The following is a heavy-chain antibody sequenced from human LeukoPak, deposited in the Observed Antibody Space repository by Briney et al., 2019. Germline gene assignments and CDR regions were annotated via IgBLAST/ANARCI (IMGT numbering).Heavy chain of an antibody. CDR3: AVESGGSGWYSGFDP. CDR1: GFTVSSNY. V-gene: IGHV3-53*01. Sequence: GGSLRLSCAGSGFTVSSNYMSWVRQAPGKGLEWVSVIYSGGSTYYADSVKGRFTISRDNSKNTLYLQMNSLRAEDTAVYYCAVESGGSGWYSGFDPWGQGTLVTVSS. D-gene: IGHD6-19*01. J-gene: IGHJ5*02. CDR2: IYSGGST.